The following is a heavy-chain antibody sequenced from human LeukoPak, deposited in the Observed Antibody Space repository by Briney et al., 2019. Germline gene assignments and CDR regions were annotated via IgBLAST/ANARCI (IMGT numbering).Heavy chain of an antibody. Sequence: KPSETLSLTCTVSGGSISSYYWSWIRQPAGKGLEWIGRIYTSGSTNYNPSLKSRVTMSVDTSKNQFSLKLSSVTAADTAVYYCARVVVVPAEPDDYSYMDVWGKGTTVTVSS. D-gene: IGHD2-2*01. V-gene: IGHV4-4*07. CDR1: GGSISSYY. J-gene: IGHJ6*03. CDR2: IYTSGST. CDR3: ARVVVVPAEPDDYSYMDV.